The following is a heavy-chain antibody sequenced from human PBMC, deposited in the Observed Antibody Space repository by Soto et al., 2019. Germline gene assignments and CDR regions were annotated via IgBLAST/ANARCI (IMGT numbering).Heavy chain of an antibody. CDR3: ARVRQQLVLSNWFDP. J-gene: IGHJ5*02. CDR2: ISYDGNSK. Sequence: PGGSLRLSCAASRFTFSSYAMHWVRQAPGKGLEWVAVISYDGNSKYYADSVKGRFTISRDNSKNTLYLQMNSLRGEDTAVYYCARVRQQLVLSNWFDPWGQGTLVTVSS. D-gene: IGHD6-13*01. V-gene: IGHV3-30-3*01. CDR1: RFTFSSYA.